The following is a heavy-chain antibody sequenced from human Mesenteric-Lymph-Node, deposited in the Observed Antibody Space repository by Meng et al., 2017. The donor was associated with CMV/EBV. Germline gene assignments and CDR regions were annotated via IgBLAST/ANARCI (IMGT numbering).Heavy chain of an antibody. CDR2: IWHDGINE. D-gene: IGHD5-18*01. V-gene: IGHV3-33*01. J-gene: IGHJ4*02. Sequence: GESLKISCAASGFTFSNYAMHWVRQAPGKGLEWVAVIWHDGINEYYADSVKGRCTISRDKFKNTPYLQMNSLRPEDTAVYYCARAKGGYTSGYYFDYWGQGTLVTVSS. CDR1: GFTFSNYA. CDR3: ARAKGGYTSGYYFDY.